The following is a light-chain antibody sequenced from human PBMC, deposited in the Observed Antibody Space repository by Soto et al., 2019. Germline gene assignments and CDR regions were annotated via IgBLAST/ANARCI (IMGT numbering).Light chain of an antibody. CDR1: QSVNNN. V-gene: IGKV3-15*01. J-gene: IGKJ1*01. CDR2: GAS. Sequence: EIVMTQSPATLSVSPGERATLSCRASQSVNNNLAWYQKKPGQAPRLLIFGASTRATGIPARFSGSGSGTEFTLTISRLEPEDFAVYYCQQYGSSPRTFGQGTKVDIK. CDR3: QQYGSSPRT.